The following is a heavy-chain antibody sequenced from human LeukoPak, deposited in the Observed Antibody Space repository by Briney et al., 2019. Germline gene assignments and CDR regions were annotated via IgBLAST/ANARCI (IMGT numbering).Heavy chain of an antibody. Sequence: SETLSLTCTVSGGSISSANFYWNWIRQHPHPGKGLEWIGSIYFNGNTLYNPSLKSRLTISIDTSKSQFSLKLTSLTAADTAMYYCARDRDGANSNWFDPWGQGTLVTASS. D-gene: IGHD7-27*01. CDR2: IYFNGNT. J-gene: IGHJ5*02. CDR1: GGSISSANFY. V-gene: IGHV4-31*03. CDR3: ARDRDGANSNWFDP.